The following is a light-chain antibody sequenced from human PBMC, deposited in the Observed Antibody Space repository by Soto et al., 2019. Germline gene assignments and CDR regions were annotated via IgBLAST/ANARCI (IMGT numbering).Light chain of an antibody. CDR1: QDIGIY. CDR3: QQLSSYPVT. Sequence: IQLTQSPSSLSASVGDKVTITCRASQDIGIYLAWYQQKPGKAPNLLIYAASSLQRGGPSRFSGSASGTDFTLTIRSLQPEDFATYHCQQLSSYPVTFGQGTKVDIK. J-gene: IGKJ1*01. V-gene: IGKV1-9*01. CDR2: AAS.